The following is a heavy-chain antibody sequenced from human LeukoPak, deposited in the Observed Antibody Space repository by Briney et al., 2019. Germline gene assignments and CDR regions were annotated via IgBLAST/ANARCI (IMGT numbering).Heavy chain of an antibody. CDR2: ISFDGSNK. J-gene: IGHJ3*01. CDR3: AKDSDIAVAGTDDAFDL. Sequence: GGSLRLSCAASGFTFSSYGMHWVRQAPGKGLEWVVFISFDGSNKYYADSVKGRFIISRDNSKNTLYLQVNSLRAEDTAVYYCAKDSDIAVAGTDDAFDLWGQGTMVTVSS. D-gene: IGHD6-19*01. CDR1: GFTFSSYG. V-gene: IGHV3-30*18.